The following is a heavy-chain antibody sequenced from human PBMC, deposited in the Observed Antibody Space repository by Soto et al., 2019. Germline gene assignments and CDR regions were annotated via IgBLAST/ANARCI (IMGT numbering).Heavy chain of an antibody. V-gene: IGHV3-33*01. J-gene: IGHJ2*01. CDR3: AREGVYSSGWSSGWYFDL. Sequence: QVQLVESGGGVVQPGRSLRLSCAASGFTFSSYGMHWVRQAPGKGLEWVAVIWYDGSNKYYADSVKGRFTISRDNSKNTLYLQMNSLRAEDTAVYYCAREGVYSSGWSSGWYFDLWGRGTLVTVSS. CDR2: IWYDGSNK. D-gene: IGHD6-19*01. CDR1: GFTFSSYG.